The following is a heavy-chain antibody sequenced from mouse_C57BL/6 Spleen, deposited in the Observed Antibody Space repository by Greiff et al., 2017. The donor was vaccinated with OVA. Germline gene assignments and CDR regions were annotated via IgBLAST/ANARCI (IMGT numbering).Heavy chain of an antibody. CDR2: IDPEDGDT. Sequence: EVKLEESGAELVRPGASVKLSCTASGFNIKDYYMHWVKQRPEQGLEWIGRIDPEDGDTEYAPKFQGKATMTADTSSNTAYLQLSSLTSEDTAVYYCTTFITTVVELGGFAYWGQGTLVTVSA. CDR3: TTFITTVVELGGFAY. CDR1: GFNIKDYY. V-gene: IGHV14-1*01. D-gene: IGHD1-1*01. J-gene: IGHJ3*01.